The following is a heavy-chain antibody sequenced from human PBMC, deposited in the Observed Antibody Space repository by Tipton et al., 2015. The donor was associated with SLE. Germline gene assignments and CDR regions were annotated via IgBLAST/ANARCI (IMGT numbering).Heavy chain of an antibody. CDR2: IYTSGST. V-gene: IGHV4-4*07. D-gene: IGHD6-19*01. Sequence: TLSLTCAVYGGSFSGYYWSWIRQPAGKGLEWIGRIYTSGSTNYNPPLKSRVAMSVDTSKNQFSLKLSSVTAADTAVYYCARDWSSGWYNWFDPWGQGTLVTVSS. CDR1: GGSFSGYY. CDR3: ARDWSSGWYNWFDP. J-gene: IGHJ5*02.